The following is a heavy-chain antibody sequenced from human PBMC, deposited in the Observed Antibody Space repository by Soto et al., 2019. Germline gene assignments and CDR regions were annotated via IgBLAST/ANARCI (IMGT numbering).Heavy chain of an antibody. CDR1: GFIFSNYG. D-gene: IGHD2-2*01. Sequence: QVQLVESGGGVVQPGRSVRLSCAVSGFIFSNYGMHWVRQAPGKGLEWVAVISDDGSNKYYADSVKGRFAISRDSPKNTLYLQMNSLRGEDTAVYYCARPRQPYYYYFGMDVWGQGTTVTVSS. CDR2: ISDDGSNK. J-gene: IGHJ6*02. CDR3: ARPRQPYYYYFGMDV. V-gene: IGHV3-30*03.